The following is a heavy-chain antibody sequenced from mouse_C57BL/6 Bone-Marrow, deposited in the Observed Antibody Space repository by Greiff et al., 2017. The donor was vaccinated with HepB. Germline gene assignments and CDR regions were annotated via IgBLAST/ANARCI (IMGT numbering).Heavy chain of an antibody. CDR3: TTFNWSLLPDY. CDR2: IDPENGDT. J-gene: IGHJ2*01. V-gene: IGHV14-4*01. Sequence: EVQLQQSGAELVRPGASVKLSCTASGFNIKDDYMHWVKQRPEQGLEWIGWIDPENGDTEYASKFQGKATITADTSSNTAYLQLSSLTSEDTAVYYCTTFNWSLLPDYWGQGTTLTVSS. CDR1: GFNIKDDY. D-gene: IGHD4-1*01.